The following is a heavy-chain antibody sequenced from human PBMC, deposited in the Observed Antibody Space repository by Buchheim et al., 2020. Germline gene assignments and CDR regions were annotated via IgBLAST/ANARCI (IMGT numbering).Heavy chain of an antibody. J-gene: IGHJ4*02. CDR3: ASSSGLYFAY. Sequence: EVQLVESGGDLVQPGGSLRLSCAASGFTVSSNYMSWVRQAQGKGLEWVSVIYSGGTIYYADSVKGRFTISRDSSTNTLYLQMSSLRPEDTAVYYCASSSGLYFAYWGQGTL. CDR2: IYSGGTI. CDR1: GFTVSSNY. D-gene: IGHD3-22*01. V-gene: IGHV3-66*02.